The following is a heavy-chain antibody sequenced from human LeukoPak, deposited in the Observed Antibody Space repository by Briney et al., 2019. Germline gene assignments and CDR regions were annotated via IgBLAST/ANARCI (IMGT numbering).Heavy chain of an antibody. J-gene: IGHJ5*02. CDR1: GGSISSYY. V-gene: IGHV4-59*08. CDR3: ARGGYSSSWYGNWFDP. D-gene: IGHD6-13*01. Sequence: PSETLSLTCTVSGGSISSYYWSWIRQLPGKGLEWIGYIYYSGSTNYNPSLKSRVTISVDTSKNQFSLKLSSVTAADTAVYYCARGGYSSSWYGNWFDPWGQGTLVTVSS. CDR2: IYYSGST.